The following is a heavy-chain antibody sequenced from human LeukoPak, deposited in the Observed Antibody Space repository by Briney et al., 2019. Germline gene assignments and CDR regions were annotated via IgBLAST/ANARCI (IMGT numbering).Heavy chain of an antibody. D-gene: IGHD1-26*01. CDR1: DGSISSYY. V-gene: IGHV4-59*01. CDR2: IYYSGST. Sequence: SETLSLTCSVSDGSISSYYWSWIRQPPGKGLEWIGYIYYSGSTNYNPSLKSRVTISVDTSKNQFSLKLTSVTAADTAVYYCARGVNSGYFDYCGQGTLVTVSS. J-gene: IGHJ4*02. CDR3: ARGVNSGYFDY.